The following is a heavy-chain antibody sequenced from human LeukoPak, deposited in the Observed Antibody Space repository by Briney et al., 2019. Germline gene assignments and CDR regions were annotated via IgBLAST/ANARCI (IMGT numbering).Heavy chain of an antibody. CDR2: IYPGDSDT. D-gene: IGHD6-19*01. V-gene: IGHV5-51*01. Sequence: GESLKISCKHSGYSFTSYWIGWVRQMPGKGLEWMGVIYPGDSDTRYSPSFQGQVTISADKSVSTAYLQWSSLEVSDSAMYYCATRDRRLGYFDYWGQGTLVTVSS. CDR3: ATRDRRLGYFDY. CDR1: GYSFTSYW. J-gene: IGHJ4*02.